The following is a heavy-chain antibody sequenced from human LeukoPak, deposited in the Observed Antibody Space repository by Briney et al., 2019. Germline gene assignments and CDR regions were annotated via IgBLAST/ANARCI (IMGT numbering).Heavy chain of an antibody. D-gene: IGHD3-22*01. Sequence: SGGSLRLSCAASGFTFSSYAMSWVRQAPGKGLEWVSAISGSGGSAYYADSVKGRFTISRDNSKNTLYLQMNSLRAEDTAVYYCAPEHYYDSSEPHAFDIWGQGTMVTVSS. CDR3: APEHYYDSSEPHAFDI. CDR1: GFTFSSYA. J-gene: IGHJ3*02. CDR2: ISGSGGSA. V-gene: IGHV3-23*01.